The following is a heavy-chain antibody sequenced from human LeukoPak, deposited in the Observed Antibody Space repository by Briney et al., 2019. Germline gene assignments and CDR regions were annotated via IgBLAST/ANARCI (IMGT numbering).Heavy chain of an antibody. Sequence: ASVKVSXKASEYTFTGYYVHWVRQAPGQGLEWMGRINPNSGGTNYAQKFQGRVTMTSDTSINTAYMELSSLGSDDTAVYYCAREFFYDSGGSDYWGPGTLVTVSS. J-gene: IGHJ4*02. CDR1: EYTFTGYY. CDR3: AREFFYDSGGSDY. V-gene: IGHV1-2*06. D-gene: IGHD3-22*01. CDR2: INPNSGGT.